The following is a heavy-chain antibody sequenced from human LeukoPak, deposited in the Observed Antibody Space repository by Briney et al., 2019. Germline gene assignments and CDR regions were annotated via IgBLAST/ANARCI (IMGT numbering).Heavy chain of an antibody. CDR2: IYSSGST. D-gene: IGHD6-13*01. Sequence: GGSLRLSCAASGFTVSSNYMSWVRQAPGKGLEWVSVIYSSGSTYYADSVKGRFTISRDNSKNTLHLQMNTLRAEDTAVYYCASRIATAGSIDYWGQGTLVTVSS. CDR3: ASRIATAGSIDY. CDR1: GFTVSSNY. V-gene: IGHV3-53*01. J-gene: IGHJ4*02.